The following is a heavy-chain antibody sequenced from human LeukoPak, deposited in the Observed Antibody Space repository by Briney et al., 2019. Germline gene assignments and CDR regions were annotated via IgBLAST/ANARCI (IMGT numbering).Heavy chain of an antibody. CDR2: IYSGGST. V-gene: IGHV3-53*01. D-gene: IGHD5-12*01. CDR3: ARDRKYSGYDH. CDR1: GFTVSSNY. J-gene: IGHJ5*02. Sequence: GGSLRLSCAASGFTVSSNYMSWVHQAPGKGLEWVSVIYSGGSTYYAASVKGRFTISRDNSKNTLYLQMNSLRAEDTAVYYCARDRKYSGYDHWGQGTLVTVSS.